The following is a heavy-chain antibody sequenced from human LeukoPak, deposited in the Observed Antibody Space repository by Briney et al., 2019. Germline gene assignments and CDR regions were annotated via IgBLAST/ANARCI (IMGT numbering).Heavy chain of an antibody. V-gene: IGHV1-2*02. Sequence: ASVKVSCKASGYTFTGYYMHWVRQAPGQGLEWMGWINPNSGGTNYGQKFQGRVTMTRDTSISTAYMELSRLRSDDTAVYYCATSADSSSWYRGDYWGQGTLVTVSS. CDR3: ATSADSSSWYRGDY. CDR2: INPNSGGT. D-gene: IGHD6-13*01. J-gene: IGHJ4*02. CDR1: GYTFTGYY.